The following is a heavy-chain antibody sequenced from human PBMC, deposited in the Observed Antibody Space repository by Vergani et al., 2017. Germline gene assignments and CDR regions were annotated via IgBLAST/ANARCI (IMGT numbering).Heavy chain of an antibody. J-gene: IGHJ4*02. CDR3: ATVSYPLAGGRNFDY. CDR1: GGTFSSYA. CDR2: IIPIFGTA. V-gene: IGHV1-69*06. Sequence: QVQLVQSGAEVKKPGSSVKVSCKASGGTFSSYAISWVRQAPGQGLEWMGGIIPIFGTAIYAQKFQGRVTMTEDTSTDTAYMELSSLRSEDTAVYYCATVSYPLAGGRNFDYWGQGTLVTVSS. D-gene: IGHD3-16*01.